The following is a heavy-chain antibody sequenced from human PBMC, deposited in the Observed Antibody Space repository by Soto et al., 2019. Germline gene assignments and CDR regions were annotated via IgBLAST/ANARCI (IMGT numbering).Heavy chain of an antibody. CDR1: GFTLTNYA. CDR3: ARDRYSSSTLFDY. CDR2: ISDDGDKK. Sequence: QVQLVESGGGVVQPGRSLRLSCAASGFTLTNYAMHWVRQAPGKGLEWLAVISDDGDKKYYADSVKGRFTISRENSNKTLYLQMNSLRPEDTAVYYCARDRYSSSTLFDYWGQGTLVTVSS. D-gene: IGHD6-6*01. J-gene: IGHJ4*02. V-gene: IGHV3-30-3*01.